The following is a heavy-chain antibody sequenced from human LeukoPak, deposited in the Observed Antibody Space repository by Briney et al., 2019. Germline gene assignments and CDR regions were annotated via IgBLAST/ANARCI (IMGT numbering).Heavy chain of an antibody. V-gene: IGHV3-30*03. J-gene: IGHJ4*02. CDR1: GFTFSSYG. Sequence: QTGGSLRLSSAAPGFTFSSYGMYWVPPAPGKGLGWVAAISYDGSNKYYADSVKGRFTISTDNSKNTLYLQMNRLRGEDTDVYYCARDRIPYTISDSSGGYWGQGTLVTVSS. CDR2: ISYDGSNK. CDR3: ARDRIPYTISDSSGGY. D-gene: IGHD6-19*01.